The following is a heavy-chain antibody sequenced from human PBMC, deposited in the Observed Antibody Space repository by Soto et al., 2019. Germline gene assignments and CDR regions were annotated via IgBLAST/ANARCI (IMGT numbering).Heavy chain of an antibody. J-gene: IGHJ4*02. D-gene: IGHD5-18*01. CDR1: GFTFDDYT. CDR2: ISWDGGST. V-gene: IGHV3-43*01. Sequence: EVQLVESGGVVVQPGGSLRLSCAASGFTFDDYTMHWVRQAPGKGLEWVSLISWDGGSTYYADSVKGRFTISRDNSKNSLYLQMNSLRTEDTALHYCAKGDTAMVDYWGQGTLVTVSS. CDR3: AKGDTAMVDY.